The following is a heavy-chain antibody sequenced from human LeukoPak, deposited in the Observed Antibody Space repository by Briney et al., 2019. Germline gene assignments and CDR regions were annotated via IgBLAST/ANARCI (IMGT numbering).Heavy chain of an antibody. Sequence: SETLSLTCTVSGGSISSYYWSWIRQPPGKGLEWIGYIYYSGSTNYNPSLKSRVTISVDTSKNQFSLKLSSVTAADTAVYYCARDQSLDLFHPHDAFDIWGQGTMVTVSS. CDR1: GGSISSYY. J-gene: IGHJ3*02. D-gene: IGHD3/OR15-3a*01. V-gene: IGHV4-59*01. CDR3: ARDQSLDLFHPHDAFDI. CDR2: IYYSGST.